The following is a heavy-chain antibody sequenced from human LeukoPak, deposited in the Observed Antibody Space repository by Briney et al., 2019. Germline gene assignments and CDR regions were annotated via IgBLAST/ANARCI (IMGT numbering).Heavy chain of an antibody. CDR3: ARDTYASGGDCGY. CDR2: INPNSGGT. D-gene: IGHD2-21*01. Sequence: ASVKVSCKASGYTFTGHYMHWVRQAPGQGLEWMGWINPNSGGTNYAQKFQGRVTMTRDTSISTAYMELSRLRSDDTAVYYCARDTYASGGDCGYWGQGTLVTVSS. J-gene: IGHJ4*02. V-gene: IGHV1-2*02. CDR1: GYTFTGHY.